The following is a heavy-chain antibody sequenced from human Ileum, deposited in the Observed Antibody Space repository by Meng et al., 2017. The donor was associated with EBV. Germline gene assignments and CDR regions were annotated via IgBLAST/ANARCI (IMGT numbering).Heavy chain of an antibody. D-gene: IGHD1-26*01. CDR2: VYSGTT. Sequence: QGQLQDAGPILVKPSETLSLTCTVSGASMTNNYWSWIRQSPGKTLEWIGFVYSGTTSYNPSLKSRVSLSEDTSKGQFSLRLTSVTAADTAVYYCARGGQWEPLDSWGQGILVTVSS. CDR3: ARGGQWEPLDS. V-gene: IGHV4-59*01. J-gene: IGHJ4*02. CDR1: GASMTNNY.